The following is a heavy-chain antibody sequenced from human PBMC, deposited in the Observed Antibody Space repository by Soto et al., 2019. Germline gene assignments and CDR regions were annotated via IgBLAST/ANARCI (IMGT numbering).Heavy chain of an antibody. CDR3: AMFGGYYHSDAFDI. J-gene: IGHJ3*02. CDR1: GYTFTSYA. Sequence: ASVKVSCQASGYTFTSYAMHWVRQAPGQRLEWMGWINAGNGNTKYSQKFQGRVTITRDTSANTVYMELSSLRPEDTAVYYCAMFGGYYHSDAFDIWGQGTMVTVSS. CDR2: INAGNGNT. D-gene: IGHD3-10*02. V-gene: IGHV1-3*01.